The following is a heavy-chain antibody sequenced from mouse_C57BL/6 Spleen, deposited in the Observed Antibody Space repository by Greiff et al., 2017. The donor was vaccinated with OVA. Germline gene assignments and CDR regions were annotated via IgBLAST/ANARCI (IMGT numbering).Heavy chain of an antibody. CDR1: GFTFSDYY. CDR2: ISNGGGST. J-gene: IGHJ4*01. CDR3: ARLRDYDVGAMDY. V-gene: IGHV5-12*01. D-gene: IGHD2-4*01. Sequence: EVKLVESGGGLVQPGGSLKLSCAASGFTFSDYYMYWVRQTPEKRLEWVAYISNGGGSTYYPDTVKGRFTIARDNAKNTLYLQMSRLKSEDTAMYYCARLRDYDVGAMDYWGQGTSVTVSS.